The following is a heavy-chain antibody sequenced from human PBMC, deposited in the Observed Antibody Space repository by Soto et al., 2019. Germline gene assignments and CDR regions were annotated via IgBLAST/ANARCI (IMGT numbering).Heavy chain of an antibody. J-gene: IGHJ6*02. D-gene: IGHD3-10*01. CDR1: GFTLSSYA. V-gene: IGHV3-23*01. Sequence: EVQLLESGGGVVQSGGSLRVSCEVSGFTLSSYAMSWVRQAPGKGLEWVSAISGSGSKTYYAASVKGRFTISRDNSENTVYLQLNSVRVEDTAVYYCAREVVRGGTNYYYYGLGVWGRGTTVTVSS. CDR2: ISGSGSKT. CDR3: AREVVRGGTNYYYYGLGV.